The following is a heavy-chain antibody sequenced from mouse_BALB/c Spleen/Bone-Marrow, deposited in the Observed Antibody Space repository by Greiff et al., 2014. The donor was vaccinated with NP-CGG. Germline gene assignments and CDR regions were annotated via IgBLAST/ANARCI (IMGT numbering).Heavy chain of an antibody. CDR1: GFSLTSYG. V-gene: IGHV2-9*02. J-gene: IGHJ2*01. Sequence: VQRVESGPGLVAPSQSLSITCTVSGFSLTSYGVHWVRQPPGKGLEWLGVIWAGGSTNYNSALMSRLSISKDNSKSQVFLEMNSLQTDDTAMYYCARDNYGSRVFDYWGQGTTLTVSS. D-gene: IGHD1-1*01. CDR3: ARDNYGSRVFDY. CDR2: IWAGGST.